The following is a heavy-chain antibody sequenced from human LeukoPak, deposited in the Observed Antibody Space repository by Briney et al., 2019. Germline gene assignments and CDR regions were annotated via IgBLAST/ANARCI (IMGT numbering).Heavy chain of an antibody. CDR2: IYYSGST. CDR3: AREKVHYYGSGSYSRNFDC. D-gene: IGHD3-10*01. CDR1: GGSISSSGYY. J-gene: IGHJ4*02. V-gene: IGHV4-39*01. Sequence: SETLSLTCTVSGGSISSSGYYWGWIRQPPGKGLEWIGTIYYSGSTYYNPSLKSRVTMSVDTSKNQFSLNLTSVTAADTAVYYCAREKVHYYGSGSYSRNFDCWGQGTLVTVSS.